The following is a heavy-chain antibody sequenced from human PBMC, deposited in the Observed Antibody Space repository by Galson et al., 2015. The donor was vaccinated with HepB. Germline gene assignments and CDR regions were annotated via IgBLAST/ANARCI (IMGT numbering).Heavy chain of an antibody. CDR1: GGSISSYY. CDR2: IYYSGST. D-gene: IGHD3-22*01. V-gene: IGHV4-59*12. Sequence: ETLSLTCTVSGGSISSYYWSWIRQPPGKGLEWIGYIYYSGSTNYNPSLKSRVTISVDTSKNQFSLKLSSVTAADTAVYYCARGRRITMIRRNADARWYFDLWGRGTLVTVSS. J-gene: IGHJ2*01. CDR3: ARGRRITMIRRNADARWYFDL.